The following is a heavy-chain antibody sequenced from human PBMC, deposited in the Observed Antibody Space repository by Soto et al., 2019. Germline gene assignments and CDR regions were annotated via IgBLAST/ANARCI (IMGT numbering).Heavy chain of an antibody. Sequence: GGSLRLSCAASGFTFSSYGMHWVRQAPGKGLEWVAVIWYDGSNKYYADSVKGRFTISRDNSKNTLYLQMNSLRAEDTAVYYCARDGPPDTGIVIDYWGQGTLVTVSS. J-gene: IGHJ4*02. D-gene: IGHD3-10*01. CDR2: IWYDGSNK. CDR1: GFTFSSYG. V-gene: IGHV3-33*01. CDR3: ARDGPPDTGIVIDY.